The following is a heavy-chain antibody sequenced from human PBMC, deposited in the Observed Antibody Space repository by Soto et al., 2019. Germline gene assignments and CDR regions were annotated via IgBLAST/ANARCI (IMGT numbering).Heavy chain of an antibody. V-gene: IGHV3-23*01. J-gene: IGHJ6*02. CDR1: GFTFSSNA. CDR3: AKDLGGWVSNYYYGMDV. Sequence: PGGSLRLSCEASGFTFSSNAMSWVRQAPGKGLEWVSVISGSGGSTYYADSVKGRFTISRDNSKNTLYLQMNSLRGEDTAVYYCAKDLGGWVSNYYYGMDVWGQGTTVTVSS. D-gene: IGHD1-26*01. CDR2: ISGSGGST.